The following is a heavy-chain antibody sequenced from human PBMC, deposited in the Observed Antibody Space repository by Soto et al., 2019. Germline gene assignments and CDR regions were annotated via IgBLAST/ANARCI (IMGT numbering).Heavy chain of an antibody. CDR1: GYTFTSYA. V-gene: IGHV1-3*01. Sequence: ASVKVSCKASGYTFTSYAMHWVRQAPGQGLEWMGIINPGNGNTKYSQRFQGRVTMTRDTSTSTVYMELSSLRSEDTAVYYCARDQATTGTGHFDYWGQGTPVTVS. D-gene: IGHD6-13*01. J-gene: IGHJ4*02. CDR2: INPGNGNT. CDR3: ARDQATTGTGHFDY.